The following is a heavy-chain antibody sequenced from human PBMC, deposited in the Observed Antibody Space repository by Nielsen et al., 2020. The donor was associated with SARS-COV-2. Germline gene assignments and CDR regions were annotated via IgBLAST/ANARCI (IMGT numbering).Heavy chain of an antibody. D-gene: IGHD3-16*01. Sequence: SETLSLTCTASGGAISSYYWTWIRQPPGKGLEWIGYIDYGGSTNYKSSLKSRVTISVDTSKNQVSLKLSSVTAADTAVYYCARVGDSWAFEIWGQGTKVTVSS. CDR1: GGAISSYY. CDR3: ARVGDSWAFEI. J-gene: IGHJ3*02. V-gene: IGHV4-59*08. CDR2: IDYGGST.